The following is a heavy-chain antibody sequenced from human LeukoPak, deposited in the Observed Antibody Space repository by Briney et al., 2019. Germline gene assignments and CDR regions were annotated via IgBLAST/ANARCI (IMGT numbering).Heavy chain of an antibody. CDR3: TRGGVDY. CDR2: INIDGSTT. CDR1: RFTFTSYW. J-gene: IGHJ4*02. D-gene: IGHD3-16*01. V-gene: IGHV3-74*01. Sequence: PGGSLRLSCVASRFTFTSYWMHWVRQAPGKGLVWVSRINIDGSTTNYADSVKGRFTISRDNAKNTLYLQMNSLRAEDTALYYCTRGGVDYWGQGTLVTVSS.